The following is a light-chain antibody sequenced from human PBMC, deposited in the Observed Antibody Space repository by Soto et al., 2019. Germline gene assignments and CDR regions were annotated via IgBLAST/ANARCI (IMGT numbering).Light chain of an antibody. J-gene: IGLJ2*01. CDR2: DVS. Sequence: QSALTQPRSVSGSPGQSVTISCTGTSSDIGGYDYVSWYQQHPGKAPKLMIHDVSKRPSGVPDRFSGSKSGNTASLTISGLQAEDEADYYCCSYAVGSIVVFGGGTKVTVL. CDR1: SSDIGGYDY. CDR3: CSYAVGSIVV. V-gene: IGLV2-11*01.